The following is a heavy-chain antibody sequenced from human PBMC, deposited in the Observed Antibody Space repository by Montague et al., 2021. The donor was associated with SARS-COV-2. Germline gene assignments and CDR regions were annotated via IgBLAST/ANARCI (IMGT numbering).Heavy chain of an antibody. J-gene: IGHJ4*02. CDR3: VRYSGWFYFDF. Sequence: CAISGDSVSSNSVAWSWDRQSPSRGLEWLGRTYYRSEWYSDYAPSVRGRLTVNPDASKNEFSLELNYVTPEDTAVYYCVRYSGWFYFDFWGQGTLVTVSS. D-gene: IGHD6-19*01. CDR2: TYYRSEWYS. CDR1: GDSVSSNSVA. V-gene: IGHV6-1*01.